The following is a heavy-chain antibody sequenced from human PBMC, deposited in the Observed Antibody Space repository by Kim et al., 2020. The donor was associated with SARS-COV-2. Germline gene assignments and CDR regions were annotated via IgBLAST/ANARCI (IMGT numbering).Heavy chain of an antibody. D-gene: IGHD1-26*01. CDR1: GFTFSSYW. CDR2: IKQDGSEK. J-gene: IGHJ4*02. Sequence: GGSLRLSCAASGFTFSSYWMSWVRQAPGKGLEWVANIKQDGSEKYYVDSVKGRFTISRDNAKNSLYLQMNSLRAEDTAVYYCARVRGGSYLSYFDYWGQGTLVTVSS. V-gene: IGHV3-7*01. CDR3: ARVRGGSYLSYFDY.